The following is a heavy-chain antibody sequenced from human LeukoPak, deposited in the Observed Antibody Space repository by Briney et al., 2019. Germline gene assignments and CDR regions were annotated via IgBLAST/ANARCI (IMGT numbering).Heavy chain of an antibody. CDR2: ISGSGGDT. D-gene: IGHD6-19*01. CDR1: GFTFSTYA. CDR3: AKGGWLEY. J-gene: IGHJ4*02. Sequence: GGSLRLSCAASGFTFSTYAMSWVRQAPGKGLEWVSAISGSGGDTYYADSVMGRFTISRDNSRSTLYLQMNSLRAEDTAVYYCAKGGWLEYWGQGTLVTVSS. V-gene: IGHV3-23*01.